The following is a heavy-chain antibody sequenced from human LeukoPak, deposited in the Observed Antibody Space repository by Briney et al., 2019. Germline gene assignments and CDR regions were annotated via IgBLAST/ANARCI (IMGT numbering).Heavy chain of an antibody. CDR2: IYNSGST. Sequence: SETLSLTCTVSGGSISTYYWSWIRPPPGKGLEWIGYIYNSGSTNYNPSLKSRVTISVDTSKTQFSLKLSSVTAADTAMYYCARGRAYCDGACYPYFDSWGQGTLVTVSS. D-gene: IGHD2-21*02. CDR3: ARGRAYCDGACYPYFDS. J-gene: IGHJ4*02. CDR1: GGSISTYY. V-gene: IGHV4-59*01.